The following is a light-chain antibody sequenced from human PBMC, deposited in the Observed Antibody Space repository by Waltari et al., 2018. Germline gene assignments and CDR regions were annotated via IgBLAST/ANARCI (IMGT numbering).Light chain of an antibody. CDR1: QGISSY. Sequence: DIQLTQSPSFLSASVGDRVTITCRASQGISSYLAWYQQKPGKAPKLLIYAASPLQSWVPSRFNGSGSWTKFTLTIHRLQPEYFATYYCQQLEAFGQGTKVEIK. CDR2: AAS. CDR3: QQLEA. V-gene: IGKV1-9*01. J-gene: IGKJ1*01.